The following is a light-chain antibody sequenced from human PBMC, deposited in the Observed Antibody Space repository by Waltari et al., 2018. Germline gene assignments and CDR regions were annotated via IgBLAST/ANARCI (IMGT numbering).Light chain of an antibody. CDR3: QSYDSSLTAWV. CDR2: VNN. Sequence: QSVLTQPPSVSGAPGQTVTISCTGSSPHLGAGYDVHWYQQLPGTVPKLLIYVNNNRPSGVPDRISASKSGTLASLAITGLQAEDEADYYCQSYDSSLTAWVFGGGTKLTVL. J-gene: IGLJ3*02. CDR1: SPHLGAGYD. V-gene: IGLV1-40*01.